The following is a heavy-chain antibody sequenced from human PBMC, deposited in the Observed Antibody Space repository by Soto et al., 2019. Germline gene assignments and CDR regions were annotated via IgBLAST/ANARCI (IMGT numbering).Heavy chain of an antibody. V-gene: IGHV1-8*01. J-gene: IGHJ3*02. CDR2: MNPNSGNT. Sequence: ASVKVSCKASGYTFTSYDINWVRQATGQGFEWMGWMNPNSGNTGYTQKFQGRVTMARNTSISTAYMELSSLRSEDTAVYYCARGLYYDSSGSDDAFDIWGQGTMVTVSS. D-gene: IGHD3-22*01. CDR1: GYTFTSYD. CDR3: ARGLYYDSSGSDDAFDI.